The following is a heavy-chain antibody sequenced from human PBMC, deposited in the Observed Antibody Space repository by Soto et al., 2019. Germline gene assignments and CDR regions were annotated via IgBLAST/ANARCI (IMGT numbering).Heavy chain of an antibody. CDR2: IYFRGTT. V-gene: IGHV4-59*01. CDR3: ARERFFGTQNGGHWFDP. J-gene: IGHJ5*02. CDR1: GGSISSYY. Sequence: SETLSLTCTVYGGSISSYYWSWILQPPGKGLEWIGYIYFRGTTNYNPSLKSRVTMSADTSTNQISLKLNSVSATDTAVSYCARERFFGTQNGGHWFDPWGQGTLVTVSS. D-gene: IGHD3-10*01.